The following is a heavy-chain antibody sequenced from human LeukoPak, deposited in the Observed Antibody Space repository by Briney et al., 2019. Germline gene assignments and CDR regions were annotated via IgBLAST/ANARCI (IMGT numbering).Heavy chain of an antibody. D-gene: IGHD7-27*01. V-gene: IGHV3-48*02. CDR1: GFTFSSYS. Sequence: PGGSLRLSCAASGFTFSSYSMNWVRQAPGKGLEWLSYVTRDSGIRSYVDSVKGRFTISRDNAKNSVYLQMNSLRDEDTAVYYCARDKDWGFDYWGQGVLVTVSS. J-gene: IGHJ4*02. CDR3: ARDKDWGFDY. CDR2: VTRDSGIR.